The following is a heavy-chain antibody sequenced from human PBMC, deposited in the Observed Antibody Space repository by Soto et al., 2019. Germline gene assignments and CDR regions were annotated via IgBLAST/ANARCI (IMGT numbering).Heavy chain of an antibody. J-gene: IGHJ3*02. CDR2: IYYSGST. CDR3: ARPPTASLDAFEI. Sequence: KTSETLSLTCTVSGGSISISTYYWGWIRQPPGKGLEWIGSIYYSGSTYYNPSLKSRVTISVDTSKNQFSLNLNSVTAADTAVYYCARPPTASLDAFEIWRQGTMVTVSS. CDR1: GGSISISTYY. V-gene: IGHV4-39*01.